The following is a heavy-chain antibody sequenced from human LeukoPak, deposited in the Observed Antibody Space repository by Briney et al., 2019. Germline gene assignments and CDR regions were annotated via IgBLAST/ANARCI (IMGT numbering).Heavy chain of an antibody. CDR1: GFTFSSCG. CDR2: VAYDSRNK. CDR3: AKGRPPITVAEPKFDI. Sequence: GGSLRLSCTASGFTFSSCGMHWVRQAPGKGLEWVAFVAYDSRNKYYADSVKGRFAISRDNAKNTLSLLMNNLKSEDTAVYFCAKGRPPITVAEPKFDIWGQGTLVTVSS. J-gene: IGHJ4*02. V-gene: IGHV3-30*02. D-gene: IGHD6-19*01.